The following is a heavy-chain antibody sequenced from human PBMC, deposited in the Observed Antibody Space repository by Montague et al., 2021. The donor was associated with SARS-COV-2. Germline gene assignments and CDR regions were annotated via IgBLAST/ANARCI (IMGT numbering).Heavy chain of an antibody. CDR3: AHQTRFSSGMDV. Sequence: PALVKPTQTLTLTCTFSGFSLTTTGVGVNWIRQPPEKALEWLALIFWDDDKRYSPSLESRLTITKDTSKNHVVLTMANMDPADTATYYCAHQTRFSSGMDVWGQGTTVTVSS. V-gene: IGHV2-5*02. CDR1: GFSLTTTGVG. CDR2: IFWDDDK. D-gene: IGHD3-3*01. J-gene: IGHJ6*02.